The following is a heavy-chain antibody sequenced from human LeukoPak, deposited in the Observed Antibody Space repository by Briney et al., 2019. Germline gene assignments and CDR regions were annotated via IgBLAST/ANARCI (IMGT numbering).Heavy chain of an antibody. Sequence: PSETLSLTCAVSGYSISSSNWRGWIRQPPGQGLEWIGYIYYSGSIYYNPSLKSRVTMSVDTSKNQFSLKLSSVTAVDTAVYYCARVITGTTNWFDPWGQGTLVTVSS. CDR2: IYYSGSI. CDR1: GYSISSSNW. V-gene: IGHV4-28*05. CDR3: ARVITGTTNWFDP. D-gene: IGHD1-20*01. J-gene: IGHJ5*02.